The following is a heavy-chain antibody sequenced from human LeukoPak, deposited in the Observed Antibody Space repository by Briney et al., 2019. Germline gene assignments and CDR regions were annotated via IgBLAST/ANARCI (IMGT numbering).Heavy chain of an antibody. V-gene: IGHV1-69*04. CDR2: IIPIFGIA. Sequence: SVKVSCKASGGTFSSYAISWVRQAPGQGLEWMGRIIPIFGIANYAQKVQGRVTITADKSTSTAYMELSSLRSEDTAVYYCARVRSIVVVPAASEVGFDYWGQGTLVTVSS. D-gene: IGHD2-2*01. CDR3: ARVRSIVVVPAASEVGFDY. CDR1: GGTFSSYA. J-gene: IGHJ4*02.